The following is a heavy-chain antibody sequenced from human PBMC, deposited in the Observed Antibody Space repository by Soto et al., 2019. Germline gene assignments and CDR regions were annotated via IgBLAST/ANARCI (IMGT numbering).Heavy chain of an antibody. CDR1: GYTFSNYA. D-gene: IGHD3-10*01. CDR2: INAGNGDT. V-gene: IGHV1-3*05. CDR3: VRGGESMP. J-gene: IGHJ5*02. Sequence: QVQLVQSGAEEKKPGASVKVSCKASGYTFSNYAMHWVRQAPGQRLEWMGCINAGNGDTKYSQKFQDRVTITRDTSATTAYMALSSLISEDTAVYYCVRGGESMPWGQGTLVTVSS.